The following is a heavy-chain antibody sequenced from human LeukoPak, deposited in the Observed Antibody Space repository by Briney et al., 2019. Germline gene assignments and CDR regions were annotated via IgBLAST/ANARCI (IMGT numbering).Heavy chain of an antibody. J-gene: IGHJ4*02. CDR1: GGTFSSYA. CDR2: IIPILGIA. CDR3: ARVPIAAAAPFDY. V-gene: IGHV1-69*04. Sequence: SVKVSCKASGGTFSSYAISWVRQAPGQGLEWMGRIIPILGIANYAQKFQGRVTITADKSTSTAYMELGSLRSEDTAVYYCARVPIAAAAPFDYWGQGTLVTVSS. D-gene: IGHD6-13*01.